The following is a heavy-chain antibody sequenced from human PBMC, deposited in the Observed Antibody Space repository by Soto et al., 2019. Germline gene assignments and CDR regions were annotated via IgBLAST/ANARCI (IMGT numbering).Heavy chain of an antibody. J-gene: IGHJ5*02. V-gene: IGHV3-53*01. D-gene: IGHD2-15*01. CDR1: GFTVSSNS. CDR3: AREIGGSWYNWFDP. CDR2: LHSDVST. Sequence: PGGSLRLSCAVSGFTVSSNSITWVRQAPGQGLEWVSVLHSDVSTYYVDSVKGRFVISRDNSKNTVYLQMNSLRAEDTAIYYCAREIGGSWYNWFDPWGQGTLVTVSS.